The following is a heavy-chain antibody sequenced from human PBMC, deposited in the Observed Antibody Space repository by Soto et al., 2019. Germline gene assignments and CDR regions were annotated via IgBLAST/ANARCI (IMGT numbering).Heavy chain of an antibody. J-gene: IGHJ6*02. V-gene: IGHV2-26*01. CDR1: GFSLSNARMG. Sequence: QVTLKESGPVLVKPTETLTLSCTVSGFSLSNARMGVSWIRQPPGKALERLAHIFSNDEKSYSTSLKSRLTISKDTSKSQFVLTMTNMDPVDTATYYGARIRGYYYGMDVWGQGTTVTVSS. CDR3: ARIRGYYYGMDV. CDR2: IFSNDEK.